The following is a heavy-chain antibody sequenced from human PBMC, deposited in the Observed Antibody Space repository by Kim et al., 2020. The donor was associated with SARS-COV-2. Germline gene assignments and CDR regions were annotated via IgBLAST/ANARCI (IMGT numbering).Heavy chain of an antibody. J-gene: IGHJ4*02. V-gene: IGHV4-39*01. CDR1: GGFISSSSYY. CDR3: ARYPYDFWSGYSQSYFDS. CDR2: INYSGST. D-gene: IGHD3-3*01. Sequence: SETLSLTCTVSGGFISSSSYYWGWIRQPPGKGLEWIGSINYSGSTYYNPTLKSRVTITVDTSKNQFSLKLSSVTAADTAVYYCARYPYDFWSGYSQSYFDSWGQGTLVTVSS.